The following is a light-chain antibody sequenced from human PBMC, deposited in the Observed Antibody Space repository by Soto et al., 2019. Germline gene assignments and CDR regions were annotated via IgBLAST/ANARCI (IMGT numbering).Light chain of an antibody. Sequence: EIVMMQSPATLSVSPGERATLSCRASQSVSSNLAWYQQKPGQAPRLLIYGASTRATGIPARFSGSGSGTEFTLTISSLEPEDFAVYYCQQRSGWPRTFGQGTKLEIK. CDR2: GAS. CDR1: QSVSSN. V-gene: IGKV3-15*01. J-gene: IGKJ2*01. CDR3: QQRSGWPRT.